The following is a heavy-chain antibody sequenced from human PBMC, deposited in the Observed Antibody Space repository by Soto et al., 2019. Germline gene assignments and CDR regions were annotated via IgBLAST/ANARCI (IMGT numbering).Heavy chain of an antibody. Sequence: SETLSLTCTVSGGSISSYYWSWIRQPPGKGLEWIGYIYYIGSTNYNPSLKSRVTISVDTSKNQFSLKLSSVTAADTAVYYCARFNSSSWGYYGMDVWGQGTTVTVSS. J-gene: IGHJ6*02. CDR1: GGSISSYY. D-gene: IGHD6-13*01. CDR2: IYYIGST. V-gene: IGHV4-59*08. CDR3: ARFNSSSWGYYGMDV.